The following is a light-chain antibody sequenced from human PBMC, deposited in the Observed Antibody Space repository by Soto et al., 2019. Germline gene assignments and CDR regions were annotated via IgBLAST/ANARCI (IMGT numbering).Light chain of an antibody. V-gene: IGKV1-5*03. CDR3: QQYNSYSWT. CDR2: KAS. CDR1: QSIGSW. J-gene: IGKJ1*01. Sequence: DIQMTQSPSTLSASVGDRVTITCRASQSIGSWLAWYQQKPGKAPKLLIYKASSLESGVPSRFSGGGSGTECTLTISSLQPDDFATYYCQQYNSYSWTFGQGTKVEIK.